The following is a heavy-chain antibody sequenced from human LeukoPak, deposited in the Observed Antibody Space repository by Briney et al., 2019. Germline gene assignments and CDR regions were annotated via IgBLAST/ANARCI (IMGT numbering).Heavy chain of an antibody. J-gene: IGHJ4*02. V-gene: IGHV3-64*01. CDR3: ARWGSSEGVGY. D-gene: IGHD2-2*01. CDR1: GFTFSSYA. Sequence: GGSLRLSCAASGFTFSSYAMHWVRQAPGKGLEYVSAISSNGGSTYYANSVKGRFTISRDNSKNTLYLQMGSLRAEDMAVYYCARWGSSEGVGYWGQGTLVTVSS. CDR2: ISSNGGST.